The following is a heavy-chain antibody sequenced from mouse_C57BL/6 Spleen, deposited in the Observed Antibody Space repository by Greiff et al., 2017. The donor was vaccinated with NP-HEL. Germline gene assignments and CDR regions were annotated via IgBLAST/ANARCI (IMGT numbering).Heavy chain of an antibody. Sequence: QVQLQQSGPELVKPGASVKISCKASGYAFTSSWMNWVKQRPGKGLEWIGRIYPGDGDTNYNGKFKGKATLTADKSSSTAYMQLSSLTSEDSAVYFGARWVWDEGEYYFDYWGQGTTLTVSS. D-gene: IGHD2-10*02. CDR3: ARWVWDEGEYYFDY. CDR2: IYPGDGDT. CDR1: GYAFTSSW. J-gene: IGHJ2*01. V-gene: IGHV1-82*01.